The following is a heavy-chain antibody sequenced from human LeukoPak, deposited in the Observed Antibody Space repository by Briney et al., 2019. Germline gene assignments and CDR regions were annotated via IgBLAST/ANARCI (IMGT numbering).Heavy chain of an antibody. V-gene: IGHV3-23*01. Sequence: GSLRLSCEASGFSFSNYAMSWVRQAPGKGLEWVSYISGSGVTTYYAISGSGGSTYYADSVKGRLTISRDNSKNTLYLQMNSLRAEDTAVYYCAKKFRGTTVISGDYFDYWGQGTLVTVSS. J-gene: IGHJ4*02. CDR2: ISGSGGST. CDR3: AKKFRGTTVISGDYFDY. D-gene: IGHD4-17*01. CDR1: GFSFSNYA.